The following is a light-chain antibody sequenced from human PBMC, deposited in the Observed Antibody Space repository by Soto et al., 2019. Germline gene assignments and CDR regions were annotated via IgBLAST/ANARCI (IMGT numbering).Light chain of an antibody. J-gene: IGKJ2*01. Sequence: DIQITQSPSSLSASVGDRVTITCRASQSISSHLNWYKHKPGRPPRLLIFASYLLEGGVPSRFSGSGFDTYFTLTIYSLQPEDVATYYCEHSYITPRYTFGQGTKVEI. V-gene: IGKV1-39*01. CDR1: QSISSH. CDR3: EHSYITPRYT. CDR2: ASY.